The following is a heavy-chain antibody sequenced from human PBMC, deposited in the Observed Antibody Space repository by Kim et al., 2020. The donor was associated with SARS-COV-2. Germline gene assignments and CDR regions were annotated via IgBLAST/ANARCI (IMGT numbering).Heavy chain of an antibody. J-gene: IGHJ4*02. Sequence: YGPSFQGQVTISADKSISTAYLQWSSLKASDTAMYYCARPYSSGWFTFDYWGQGTLVTVSS. D-gene: IGHD6-19*01. CDR3: ARPYSSGWFTFDY. V-gene: IGHV5-51*01.